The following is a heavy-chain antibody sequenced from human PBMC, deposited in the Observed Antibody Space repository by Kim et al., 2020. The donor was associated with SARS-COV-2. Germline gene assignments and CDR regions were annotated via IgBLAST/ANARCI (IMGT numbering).Heavy chain of an antibody. J-gene: IGHJ4*02. CDR3: AKATGILVTGNDY. V-gene: IGHV3-30*02. Sequence: YYAASVKGRFTISRDNSKNTLFLQKHNLRTEDTAMYYCAKATGILVTGNDYWGQGTLVTLSS. D-gene: IGHD6-19*01.